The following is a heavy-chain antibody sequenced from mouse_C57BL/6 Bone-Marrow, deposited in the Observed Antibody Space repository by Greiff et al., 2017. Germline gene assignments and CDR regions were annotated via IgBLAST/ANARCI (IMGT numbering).Heavy chain of an antibody. Sequence: VQLKESGGGLVKPGGSLKLSCAASGFTFSSYTMSWVRQTPEKRLEWVATISGGGGNTYYPDSVKGRFTISRDNAKNTLYLQMSSLRSEDTALYYCARRDYGSSSFWYFDAWGTGTTVTVSS. CDR3: ARRDYGSSSFWYFDA. D-gene: IGHD1-1*01. CDR2: ISGGGGNT. V-gene: IGHV5-9*01. J-gene: IGHJ1*03. CDR1: GFTFSSYT.